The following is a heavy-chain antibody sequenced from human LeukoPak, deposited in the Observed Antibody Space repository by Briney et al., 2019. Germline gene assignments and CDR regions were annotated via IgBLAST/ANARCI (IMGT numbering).Heavy chain of an antibody. J-gene: IGHJ4*02. D-gene: IGHD4-17*01. V-gene: IGHV3-7*01. CDR1: GFTFRTFW. CDR3: ARDHDGDSEYFDY. Sequence: PGGSLRLSCAASGFTFRTFWMAWVRQAPGKGLEWVANIKQDGSDKYYLDSVEGRFTISRDNADNSLYLQLNSLRVKDTAVYYCARDHDGDSEYFDYWGQGTLVTVSS. CDR2: IKQDGSDK.